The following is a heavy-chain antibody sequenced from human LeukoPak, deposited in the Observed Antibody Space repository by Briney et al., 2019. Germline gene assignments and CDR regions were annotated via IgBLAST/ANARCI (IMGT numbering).Heavy chain of an antibody. V-gene: IGHV4-59*01. CDR1: GGSISGYY. D-gene: IGHD5-18*01. CDR2: IYYSGST. J-gene: IGHJ4*02. CDR3: ARGALDTKTRFDY. Sequence: SETLSLTCTVSGGSISGYYWSWIRQPPGKGLEWIGYIYYSGSTKYNPSLKSRVTISVDASKNQFSLRPGSLTAADTAVYYCARGALDTKTRFDYWGQGTLVTVSS.